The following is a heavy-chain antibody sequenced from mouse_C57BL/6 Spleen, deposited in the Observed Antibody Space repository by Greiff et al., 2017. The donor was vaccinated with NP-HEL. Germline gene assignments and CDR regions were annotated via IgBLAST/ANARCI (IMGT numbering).Heavy chain of an antibody. CDR1: GYSITSGYY. CDR2: ISYDGSN. V-gene: IGHV3-6*01. J-gene: IGHJ2*01. Sequence: EVKLQQSGPGLVKPSQSLSLTCSVTGYSITSGYYWNWIRQFPGNKLEWMGYISYDGSNNYNPSLKNRISITRDPSKNQFFLKLNSVTTEDTATYYCARGGAPSLDYWGQGTTLTVSS. CDR3: ARGGAPSLDY.